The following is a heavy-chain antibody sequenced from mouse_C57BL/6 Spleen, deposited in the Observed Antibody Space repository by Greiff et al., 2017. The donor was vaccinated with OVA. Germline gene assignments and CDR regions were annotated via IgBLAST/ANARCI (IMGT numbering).Heavy chain of an antibody. CDR2: IYPGSGNT. D-gene: IGHD3-2*02. CDR3: ARGQLSHYFDY. Sequence: VQLQQSGPELVKPGASVKISCKASGYSFTSYYIHWVKQRPGQGLEWIGWIYPGSGNTKYNEKFKGKATLTADTSSSTAYMQLSSLTSEDSAVYYCARGQLSHYFDYWGQGTTLTVSS. CDR1: GYSFTSYY. V-gene: IGHV1-66*01. J-gene: IGHJ2*01.